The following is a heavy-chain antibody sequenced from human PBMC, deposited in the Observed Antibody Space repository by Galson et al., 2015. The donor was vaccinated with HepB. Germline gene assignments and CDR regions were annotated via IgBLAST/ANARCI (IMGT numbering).Heavy chain of an antibody. J-gene: IGHJ5*02. CDR2: VMSGSGGA. D-gene: IGHD6-19*01. CDR3: AKCGVLSSGWCNYFDP. CDR1: GSTFSSYG. V-gene: IGHV3-23*01. Sequence: SLRLSCAASGSTFSSYGMIWVRQAPGKGLEWVSAVMSGSGGAFYADSVKGRFTISRDNSKNTLSLQMNSLGAEDTAVYYCAKCGVLSSGWCNYFDPWGQGTLVTVSS.